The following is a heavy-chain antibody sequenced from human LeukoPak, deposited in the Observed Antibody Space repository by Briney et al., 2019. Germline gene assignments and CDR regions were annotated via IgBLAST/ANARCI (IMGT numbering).Heavy chain of an antibody. V-gene: IGHV4-39*01. CDR3: ARQGPTAAFFDY. CDR1: GGSISSSSYY. J-gene: IGHJ4*01. Sequence: SETLSLTCTVSGGSISSSSYYWGWIRQPPGKGLEWIGEINRGGNTTYNPSLKSRVTISIDTSKNQFFLRLNSVTAADTAVYYCARQGPTAAFFDYWGHGNMAIISS. D-gene: IGHD1-1*01. CDR2: INRGGNT.